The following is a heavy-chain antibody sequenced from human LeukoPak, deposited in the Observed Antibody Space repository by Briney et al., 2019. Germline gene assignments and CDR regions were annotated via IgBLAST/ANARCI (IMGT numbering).Heavy chain of an antibody. J-gene: IGHJ4*02. Sequence: GGSLRLSCATFEFTFSYYAMNWVRQAPGKGLDWVSSIGGGGDDIYYADSVKGRFTISRDNSKNTLYLQMNSLRAEDTAIYYCAKDLRGYHQAADYWGQGTLVTVSS. CDR1: EFTFSYYA. CDR2: IGGGGDDI. D-gene: IGHD2-15*01. CDR3: AKDLRGYHQAADY. V-gene: IGHV3-23*01.